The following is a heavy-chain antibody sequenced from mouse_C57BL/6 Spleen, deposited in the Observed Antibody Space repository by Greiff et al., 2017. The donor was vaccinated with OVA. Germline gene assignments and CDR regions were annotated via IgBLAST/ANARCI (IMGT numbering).Heavy chain of an antibody. V-gene: IGHV2-9-1*01. Sequence: QVQLKESGPGLVAPSQSLSITCTVSGFSLTSYAISWVRQPPGQGLEWLGVIWTGGGTNYNSALKSSLSISTDNSKSQVFLKMNSLQTDDTARYYCARIPPHYYGSSHWYFDVWGTGTTVTVSS. CDR3: ARIPPHYYGSSHWYFDV. CDR2: IWTGGGT. D-gene: IGHD1-1*01. CDR1: GFSLTSYA. J-gene: IGHJ1*03.